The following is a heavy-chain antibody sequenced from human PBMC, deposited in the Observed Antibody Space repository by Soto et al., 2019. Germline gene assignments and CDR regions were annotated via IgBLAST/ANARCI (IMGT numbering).Heavy chain of an antibody. D-gene: IGHD5-18*01. CDR3: ARNTGTPRRSFDY. J-gene: IGHJ4*02. CDR2: INPSGGST. Sequence: GASVKVSCQASGYTFTSYYMHWVRQAPGQGLEWMGIINPSGGSTSYAQKFQGRVTMTRDTSTSTVYMELSSLRSEDTAVYYCARNTGTPRRSFDYWGQGTLVTVPQ. CDR1: GYTFTSYY. V-gene: IGHV1-46*01.